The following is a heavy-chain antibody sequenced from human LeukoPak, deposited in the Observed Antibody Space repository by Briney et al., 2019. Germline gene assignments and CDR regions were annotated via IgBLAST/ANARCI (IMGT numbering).Heavy chain of an antibody. V-gene: IGHV3-33*01. CDR3: ARGGSGLVSLYYYYYMDV. J-gene: IGHJ6*03. CDR2: IWYDGSDQ. CDR1: GFTFSNYG. Sequence: QTGGSLRLSCAASGFTFSNYGMPWVRQAPGKGLEWVAVIWYDGSDQYYGDSVKGRFTISRDNPKNTLYLQMDSLRAEDTAVYYCARGGSGLVSLYYYYYMDVWGKGTAVTVS. D-gene: IGHD6-6*01.